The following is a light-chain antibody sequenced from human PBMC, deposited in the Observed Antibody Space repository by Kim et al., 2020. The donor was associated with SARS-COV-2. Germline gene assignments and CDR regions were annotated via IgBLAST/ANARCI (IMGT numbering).Light chain of an antibody. CDR3: QHYGSPPQT. CDR1: QSITSSY. CDR2: GAS. Sequence: EIVLTQSPGTLSLSPGERATLSCRASQSITSSYLAWFQQKPGQAPRLLIYGASSRATGIPDRFSGSRSETDFTLTISRLEPEDLAVYYCQHYGSPPQTFGQGTKLEI. V-gene: IGKV3-20*01. J-gene: IGKJ2*01.